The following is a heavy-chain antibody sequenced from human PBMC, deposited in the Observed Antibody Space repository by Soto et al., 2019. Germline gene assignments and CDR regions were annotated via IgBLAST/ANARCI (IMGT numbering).Heavy chain of an antibody. CDR2: IYHIGSI. CDR3: ARVPDY. V-gene: IGHV4-59*12. Sequence: PSETLSLTCTVSGGSISSYYWSWIRQPPGKGQEWIGYIYHIGSIYYIPSLKSRVTISVDRSKNQFSLKLSSVTAADTAVYYCARVPDYWGQGTLVTVPQ. CDR1: GGSISSYY. J-gene: IGHJ4*02.